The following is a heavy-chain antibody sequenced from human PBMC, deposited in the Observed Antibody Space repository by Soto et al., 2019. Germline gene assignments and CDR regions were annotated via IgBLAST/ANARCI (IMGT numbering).Heavy chain of an antibody. Sequence: GGSLRLSCAASGFDASVNFMTWVRQAPGRGLEWVSTINNAGSTFYADSVKGRFTISGDNSKNTLYLQMNSLRVEDTAMYYCVRENYFYGMDVWGQGT. CDR2: INNAGST. CDR3: VRENYFYGMDV. CDR1: GFDASVNF. J-gene: IGHJ6*02. V-gene: IGHV3-66*01.